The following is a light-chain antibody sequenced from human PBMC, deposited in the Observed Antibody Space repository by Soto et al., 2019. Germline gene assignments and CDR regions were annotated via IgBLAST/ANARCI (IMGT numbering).Light chain of an antibody. CDR3: QSYDRSLSGLV. Sequence: QSVLTQPPSVSGAPGQRVTISCTGSSSNIGAGYDVHWYQQLPGTAPKLLIYGNSNRPSGVPDRFSGSKSGTSASLAITGLHVVDSADYGCQSYDRSLSGLVFGTGTKLTVL. V-gene: IGLV1-40*01. J-gene: IGLJ1*01. CDR1: SSNIGAGYD. CDR2: GNS.